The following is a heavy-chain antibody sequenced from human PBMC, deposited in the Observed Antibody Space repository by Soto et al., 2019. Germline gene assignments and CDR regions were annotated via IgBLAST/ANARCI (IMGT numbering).Heavy chain of an antibody. D-gene: IGHD1-26*01. J-gene: IGHJ4*02. CDR2: ISYDGSNK. CDR1: GFTFSSYA. CDR3: ARVPVVGAIYFDY. Sequence: PGGSLRLSCAASGFTFSSYAMHWVRQAPGKGLEWVAVISYDGSNKYYADSVKGRFTISRDNSKNTLYLQMNSLRAEATAVYYCARVPVVGAIYFDYWGQGALVTVSS. V-gene: IGHV3-30-3*01.